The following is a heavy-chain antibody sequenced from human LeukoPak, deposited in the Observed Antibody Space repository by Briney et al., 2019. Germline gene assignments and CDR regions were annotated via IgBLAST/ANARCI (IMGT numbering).Heavy chain of an antibody. Sequence: PSETLSLTCTVSGGSISNYYWNWIRQPPGKGLEWIGYIYYSGTTNYNPSLKSRVTISVDTSKNQFSLKLSSVTAADTAVYYCARGGGLDYYYYYMDVWGKGTTVTISS. CDR1: GGSISNYY. J-gene: IGHJ6*03. V-gene: IGHV4-59*01. CDR3: ARGGGLDYYYYYMDV. CDR2: IYYSGTT. D-gene: IGHD6-6*01.